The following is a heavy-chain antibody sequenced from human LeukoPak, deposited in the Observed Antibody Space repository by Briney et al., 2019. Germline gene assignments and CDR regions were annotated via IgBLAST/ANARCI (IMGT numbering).Heavy chain of an antibody. Sequence: ASVKVSCKASGYTFTSYYMHWVRQAPGQGLEWMGIINPSGGSTSYAQKFQGRVTMTEDTSTDTAYMELSSLRSEDTAVYYCATEMGAYSGSYVWGQGTLVTVSS. V-gene: IGHV1-46*01. CDR3: ATEMGAYSGSYV. CDR1: GYTFTSYY. J-gene: IGHJ4*02. D-gene: IGHD1-26*01. CDR2: INPSGGST.